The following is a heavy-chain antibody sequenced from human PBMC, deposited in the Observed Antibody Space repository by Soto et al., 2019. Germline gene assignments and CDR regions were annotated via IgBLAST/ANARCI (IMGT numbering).Heavy chain of an antibody. CDR2: ISYDGSNK. J-gene: IGHJ4*02. CDR1: GFTFSSYA. V-gene: IGHV3-30-3*01. Sequence: GGSLRLSCAASGFTFSSYAMHWVRQAPGKGLEWVAVISYDGSNKYYADSVKGRFTISRDNSKNTLYLQMNSLRAEDTAVYYCARAMDTAMVTNPFGYWGQGTLDTVSS. CDR3: ARAMDTAMVTNPFGY. D-gene: IGHD5-18*01.